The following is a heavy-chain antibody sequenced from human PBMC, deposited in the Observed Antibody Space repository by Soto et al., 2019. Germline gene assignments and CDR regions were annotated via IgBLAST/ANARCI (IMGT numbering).Heavy chain of an antibody. CDR3: VRDAAVPGESDRFDY. V-gene: IGHV4-4*02. CDR1: GDSVTSSVW. J-gene: IGHJ4*02. Sequence: SETLSLTCAVSGDSVTSSVWWSWVRQPPGKGLEWIGEAYHNGLTDYNPSLKSRVTMSVDTSKNEFSLKLTSLTAADTAIYYCVRDAAVPGESDRFDYWGQGILVTVSS. CDR2: AYHNGLT. D-gene: IGHD6-19*01.